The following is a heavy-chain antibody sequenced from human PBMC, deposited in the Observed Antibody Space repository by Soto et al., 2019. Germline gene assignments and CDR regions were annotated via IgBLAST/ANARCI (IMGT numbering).Heavy chain of an antibody. CDR2: INHSGST. CDR3: ARVRRGYSYGPSFDY. Sequence: SETLSLTCAVYGGSFSGYYWSWIRQPPGKGLEWIGEINHSGSTNYNPSLKSRVTISVDTSKNQFSLKLSSVTAADTAVYYCARVRRGYSYGPSFDYWGQGTLVTVSS. J-gene: IGHJ4*02. D-gene: IGHD5-18*01. CDR1: GGSFSGYY. V-gene: IGHV4-34*01.